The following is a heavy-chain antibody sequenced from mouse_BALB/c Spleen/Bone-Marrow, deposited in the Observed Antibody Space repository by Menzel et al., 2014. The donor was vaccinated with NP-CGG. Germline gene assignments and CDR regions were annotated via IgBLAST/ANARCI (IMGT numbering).Heavy chain of an antibody. V-gene: IGHV3-2*02. CDR2: ISYSGST. CDR3: ARWRYAMDY. Sequence: ESGPGLVKPSQSLSLTCTVTGYSITSDYAWNWIRQFPGNKLEWMGYISYSGSTSYNPSLKSRISITRDTSKSQFFLQLNSVTTEDTATYYCARWRYAMDYWGQGTSVTVSS. D-gene: IGHD2-14*01. J-gene: IGHJ4*01. CDR1: GYSITSDYA.